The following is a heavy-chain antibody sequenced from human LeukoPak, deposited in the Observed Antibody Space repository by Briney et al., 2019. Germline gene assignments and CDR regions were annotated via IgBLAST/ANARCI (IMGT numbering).Heavy chain of an antibody. Sequence: PSETLSLTCTVFGGSISTSSFYWGWIRQPPGKGLEWIGSMYYSGSTYYNPSLKSRVTISVDTSKNQFSLKLSSVTAADTAVYYCARVVAAAGTKKYYVDYWGQGTLVTVSS. D-gene: IGHD6-13*01. J-gene: IGHJ4*02. CDR1: GGSISTSSFY. V-gene: IGHV4-39*07. CDR3: ARVVAAAGTKKYYVDY. CDR2: MYYSGST.